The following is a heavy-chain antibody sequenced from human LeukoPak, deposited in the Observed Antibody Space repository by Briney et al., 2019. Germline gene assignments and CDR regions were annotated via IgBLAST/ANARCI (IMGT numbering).Heavy chain of an antibody. CDR2: IYYSGST. V-gene: IGHV4-39*07. J-gene: IGHJ4*02. CDR1: GSYINNYY. Sequence: SETLSLTCSVSGSYINNYYWGWIRQPPGKGLEWIGNIYYSGSTYYNPSLRSRVTISVDTSKNQFSLKLSSVTAADTAVYYCARRTRAHPFGYWGQGTLVTVSS. CDR3: ARRTRAHPFGY.